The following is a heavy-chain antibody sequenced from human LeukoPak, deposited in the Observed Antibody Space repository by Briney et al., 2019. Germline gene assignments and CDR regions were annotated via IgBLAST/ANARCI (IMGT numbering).Heavy chain of an antibody. CDR2: IIHSGST. Sequence: PETLSLTCAVSVGSFSGYYGSWIRDSPGKGLEWSWEIIHSGSTNYNPYLKSRVTISVDTSKNQFSLKLSSVMAADMAVYYCASAPRRGVITVYYCYGMDVWGQGTTVTVSS. V-gene: IGHV4-34*12. CDR1: VGSFSGYY. J-gene: IGHJ6*02. CDR3: ASAPRRGVITVYYCYGMDV. D-gene: IGHD3-10*01.